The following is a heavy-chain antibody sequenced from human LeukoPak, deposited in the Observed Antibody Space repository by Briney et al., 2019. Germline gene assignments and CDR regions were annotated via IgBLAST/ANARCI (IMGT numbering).Heavy chain of an antibody. CDR3: ARTAYSDYSLGF. D-gene: IGHD5-12*01. V-gene: IGHV3-74*01. CDR2: ISSDGSST. CDR1: GFTFSNYW. Sequence: GGSLRLSCAASGFTFSNYWMHWVREAPGKGLVWVSRISSDGSSTSYADSVKGRFTISRDNAKNTLYLQMNSLRAEDTAVYYCARTAYSDYSLGFWGQGTLVTVSS. J-gene: IGHJ4*02.